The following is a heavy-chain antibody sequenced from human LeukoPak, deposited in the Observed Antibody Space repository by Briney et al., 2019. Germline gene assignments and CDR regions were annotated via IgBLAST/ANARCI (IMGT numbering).Heavy chain of an antibody. CDR3: ARDRSGSYAVHAFDI. CDR1: GFTFSSYS. J-gene: IGHJ3*02. Sequence: GGSLRLSCAASGFTFSSYSMNWVRQAPGKGLEWVSFISSSRSYIYYADSVKGRFTISRDNAKNSLYLQMNSLRAEDTAVYYCARDRSGSYAVHAFDIWGQGTMVTVSS. CDR2: ISSSRSYI. V-gene: IGHV3-21*01. D-gene: IGHD1-26*01.